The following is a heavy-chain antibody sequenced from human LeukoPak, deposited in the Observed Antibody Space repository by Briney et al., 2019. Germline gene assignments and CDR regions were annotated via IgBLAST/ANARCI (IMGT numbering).Heavy chain of an antibody. V-gene: IGHV4-31*03. CDR3: AREVSSTSTCIDY. CDR1: GVSISSGAYH. D-gene: IGHD6-13*01. Sequence: SQTLSLTCTVSGVSISSGAYHWSWIRQRPGKGLEWIGYIYYTGSTYYNPSLKSRVTISVDTSKNQFSLKLSSVTAADTAVYYCAREVSSTSTCIDYWGQGTLVSVSS. J-gene: IGHJ4*02. CDR2: IYYTGST.